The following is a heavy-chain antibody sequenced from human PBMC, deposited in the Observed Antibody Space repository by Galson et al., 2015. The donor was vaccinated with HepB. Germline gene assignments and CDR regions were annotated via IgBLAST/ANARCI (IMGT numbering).Heavy chain of an antibody. CDR1: GGSISSYY. V-gene: IGHV4-59*12. CDR2: IYYSGST. Sequence: ETLSLTCPVSGGSISSYYWSWIRQPPGKGLEWIGYIYYSGSTNYNPSLKRRVTISVDTSKNQFSLKLSSVTAADTAVYYCARLYSSSQYGEDVWGQGTTVTVSS. D-gene: IGHD6-13*01. CDR3: ARLYSSSQYGEDV. J-gene: IGHJ6*02.